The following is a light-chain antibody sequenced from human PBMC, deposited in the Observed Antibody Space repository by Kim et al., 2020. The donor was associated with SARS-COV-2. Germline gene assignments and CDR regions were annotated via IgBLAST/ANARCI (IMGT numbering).Light chain of an antibody. CDR1: QSISNW. CDR3: QQYNTCPLT. CDR2: KAS. J-gene: IGKJ4*01. Sequence: DIQMTQSPSTLCASVGDRVTITCRASQSISNWLAWYQQKPGKAPKHLIYKASNLQSGVPSRFSGSGSGTEFSLTISSLQPDDFATYYCQQYNTCPLTFGGGTKVDIK. V-gene: IGKV1-5*03.